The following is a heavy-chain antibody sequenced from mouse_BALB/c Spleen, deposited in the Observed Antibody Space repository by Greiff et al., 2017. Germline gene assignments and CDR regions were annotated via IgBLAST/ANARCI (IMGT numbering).Heavy chain of an antibody. CDR1: GYSITSGYY. D-gene: IGHD2-14*01. CDR3: ARDLGYRFYAMDY. V-gene: IGHV3-6*02. J-gene: IGHJ4*01. Sequence: ESGPGLVKPSQSLSLTCSVTGYSITSGYYWNWIRQFPGNKLEWMGYISYDGSNNYNPSLKNRISITRDTSKNQFFLKLNSVTTEDTATYYCARDLGYRFYAMDYWGQGTSVTVSS. CDR2: ISYDGSN.